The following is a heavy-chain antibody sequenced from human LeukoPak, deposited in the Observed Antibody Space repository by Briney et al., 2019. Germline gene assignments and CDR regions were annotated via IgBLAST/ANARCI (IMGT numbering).Heavy chain of an antibody. CDR2: MNPNSGNT. D-gene: IGHD3-9*01. CDR1: GYTFTSYD. Sequence: ASVKVSCKASGYTFTSYDINWVRQATGQGLEWMGWMNPNSGNTGYAQKFQGRVTMTRNTSISTAYMELSSLRSEDTAVYYCARALSNILTGYHNWFNPWGQGTLVTVSS. V-gene: IGHV1-8*01. J-gene: IGHJ5*02. CDR3: ARALSNILTGYHNWFNP.